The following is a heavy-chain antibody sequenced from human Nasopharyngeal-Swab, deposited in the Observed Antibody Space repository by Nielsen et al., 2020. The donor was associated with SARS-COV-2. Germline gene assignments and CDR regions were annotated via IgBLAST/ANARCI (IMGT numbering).Heavy chain of an antibody. CDR1: GYTFTSYG. D-gene: IGHD3-3*01. CDR2: ISAYNGNT. CDR3: ARASHRVGSYYDFWSGYYRDYYYYGMDV. Sequence: ASVKVSCKASGYTFTSYGISWVRQAPGQGLEWMGWISAYNGNTNYAQKLQGRVTMTTDTSTSTVYMELRSLRSDDTAVYYCARASHRVGSYYDFWSGYYRDYYYYGMDVWGQGTTVTVSS. J-gene: IGHJ6*02. V-gene: IGHV1-18*01.